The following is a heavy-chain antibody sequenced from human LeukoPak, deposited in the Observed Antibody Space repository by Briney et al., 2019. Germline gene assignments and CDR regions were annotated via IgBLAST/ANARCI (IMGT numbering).Heavy chain of an antibody. CDR3: AREVSEGFDF. J-gene: IGHJ4*02. V-gene: IGHV3-7*01. CDR2: IKEDGSQK. D-gene: IGHD3-22*01. CDR1: GFTFSSFW. Sequence: GGSLRLSCAASGFTFSSFWMTWVRQAPGKGLEWVANIKEDGSQKYYVDSVKGRFAISRDNAKNSLYLQMNSLRAEDTALYYCAREVSEGFDFWGQETLVTVSS.